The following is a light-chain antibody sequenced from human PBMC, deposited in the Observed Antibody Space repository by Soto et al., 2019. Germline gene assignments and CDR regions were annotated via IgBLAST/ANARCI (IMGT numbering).Light chain of an antibody. J-gene: IGKJ1*01. Sequence: EIVLTQSPGTLSLSPGERASLSCMAIQSVSSSYLAWYQQKPGQAPRLLIYGASSRATGIPDRFSGSGSGTDFTLTISRLEPEDFAVYYCQQYGSSPWTSGQGTKVDIK. CDR1: QSVSSSY. CDR2: GAS. V-gene: IGKV3-20*01. CDR3: QQYGSSPWT.